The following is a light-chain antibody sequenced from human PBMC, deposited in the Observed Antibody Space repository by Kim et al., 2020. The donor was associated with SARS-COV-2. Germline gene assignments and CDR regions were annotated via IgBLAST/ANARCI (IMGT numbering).Light chain of an antibody. CDR1: NSDVGGYKF. J-gene: IGLJ1*01. CDR3: SSYRNYITYV. Sequence: GQSITISCTGTNSDVGGYKFVSWYQQHPGKAPKLMIYDVSNRPSGVSSRFSGSKSGNTASLTISGLQVEDEADYYCSSYRNYITYVFGTGTKVTVL. CDR2: DVS. V-gene: IGLV2-14*03.